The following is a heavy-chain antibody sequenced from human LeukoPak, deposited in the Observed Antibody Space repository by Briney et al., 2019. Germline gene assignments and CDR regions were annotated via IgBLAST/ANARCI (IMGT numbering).Heavy chain of an antibody. Sequence: SETLSLTCTVSGASISSSSHYWGWIRQPPGKGLEWIGSIDYSGSTNYNPSLKSRVTISVDTSKNQFSLKLSSVTAADTAVYYCARRDYDYVWGTYRRYRPFDYWGQGTLVTVSS. CDR3: ARRDYDYVWGTYRRYRPFDY. V-gene: IGHV4-39*01. CDR2: IDYSGST. CDR1: GASISSSSHY. J-gene: IGHJ4*02. D-gene: IGHD3-16*02.